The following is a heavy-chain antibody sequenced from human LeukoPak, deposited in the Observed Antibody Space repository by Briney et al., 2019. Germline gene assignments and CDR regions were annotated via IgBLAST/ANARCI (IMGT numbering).Heavy chain of an antibody. J-gene: IGHJ6*03. Sequence: GGSLRLSCAASGFTFSSYSMNWVRQAPGKGLEWVSYISSSSSTIYYADSVKGRFTISRDNAKNSLYLQMNSLRAEDTAVYYCAREVGEWWQLVSFYYMAVWGKGTTVTVSS. CDR2: ISSSSSTI. CDR3: AREVGEWWQLVSFYYMAV. V-gene: IGHV3-48*01. CDR1: GFTFSSYS. D-gene: IGHD2-15*01.